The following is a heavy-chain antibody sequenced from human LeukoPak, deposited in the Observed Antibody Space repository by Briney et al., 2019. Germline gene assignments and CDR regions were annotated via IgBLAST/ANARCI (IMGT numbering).Heavy chain of an antibody. V-gene: IGHV4-59*01. CDR3: ARDTLTGYQLTPTYYYYYGMDV. CDR1: GGSISSYY. J-gene: IGHJ6*02. Sequence: SETLSLTCTVSGGSISSYYWSWIRQPPGKGLEWIGYIYYSGSTNYNPSLKSRVTISVDTSKNQFSLKLSSVTAADTAVYYCARDTLTGYQLTPTYYYYYGMDVWGQGTTVTVSS. D-gene: IGHD2-2*01. CDR2: IYYSGST.